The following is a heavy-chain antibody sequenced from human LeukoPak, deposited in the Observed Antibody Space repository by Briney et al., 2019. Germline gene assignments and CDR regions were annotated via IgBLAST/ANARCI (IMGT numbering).Heavy chain of an antibody. CDR1: GYSISSGYY. V-gene: IGHV4-38-2*02. D-gene: IGHD3-10*01. CDR3: ARATLDYYGSGSYLYYFDY. Sequence: PSETLSLTYTVSGYSISSGYYWGWIRQPPGKGLEWIGSIYHSGSTYYNPSLKSRVTISVDTSKNQFSLKLSSVTAADTAVYYCARATLDYYGSGSYLYYFDYWGQGTLVTVSS. J-gene: IGHJ4*02. CDR2: IYHSGST.